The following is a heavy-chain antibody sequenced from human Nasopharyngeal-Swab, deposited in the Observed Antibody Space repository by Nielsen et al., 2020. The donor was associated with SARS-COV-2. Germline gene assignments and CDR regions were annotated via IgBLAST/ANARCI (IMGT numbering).Heavy chain of an antibody. J-gene: IGHJ4*02. CDR2: ISGDGGST. D-gene: IGHD4-23*01. CDR3: AKLYCGNSELWGG. V-gene: IGHV3-43*02. Sequence: WIRQPPGEGLEWGSLISGDGGSTYYADSVKGRFTISRDNSKSSLYLQMNSLRTEDTALYYCAKLYCGNSELWGGWGQGTLVTVSS.